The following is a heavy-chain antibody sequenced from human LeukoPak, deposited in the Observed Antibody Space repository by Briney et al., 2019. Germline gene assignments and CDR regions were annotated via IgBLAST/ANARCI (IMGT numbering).Heavy chain of an antibody. V-gene: IGHV4-38-2*02. CDR2: IYRSGSS. Sequence: SETLSLTCTVSRYSISSGYYWGWIRQPPGQGLEWIGSIYRSGSSYYKSSLKSRVTISVDTSKNQFSLKLSSVTAADTAVYYCARHADYYESTSYFWDYWGQGTLVTVSS. D-gene: IGHD3-22*01. CDR1: RYSISSGYY. J-gene: IGHJ4*02. CDR3: ARHADYYESTSYFWDY.